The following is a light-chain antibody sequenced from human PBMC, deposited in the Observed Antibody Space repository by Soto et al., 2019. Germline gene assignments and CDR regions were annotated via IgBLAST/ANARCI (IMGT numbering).Light chain of an antibody. CDR2: DVS. V-gene: IGLV2-14*01. J-gene: IGLJ1*01. CDR1: SSDVGGYNY. CDR3: SSYKSSSTLGV. Sequence: SVLTQPASVSGSPGQSITISCTGTSSDVGGYNYVSWYQQHPGKAPKLMIYDVSNRPSGVSNRFSGSKSGNTASLTISGLQAEDEADYYCSSYKSSSTLGVFGTGTKVTVL.